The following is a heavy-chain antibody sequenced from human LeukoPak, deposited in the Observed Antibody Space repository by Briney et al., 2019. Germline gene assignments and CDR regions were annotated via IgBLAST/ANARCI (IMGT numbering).Heavy chain of an antibody. D-gene: IGHD4-23*01. CDR2: ISHDGSHK. V-gene: IGHV3-30*04. J-gene: IGHJ4*02. Sequence: GGSLILSCVASGFTFSSFSMHWVRQAPGNGLEWVAVISHDGSHKSYADSVRGRFTISRDNSKNTLSLQMNTLRPEDTALFYCARDPNRLADYGGDYFDHWGQGTLVTVSS. CDR1: GFTFSSFS. CDR3: ARDPNRLADYGGDYFDH.